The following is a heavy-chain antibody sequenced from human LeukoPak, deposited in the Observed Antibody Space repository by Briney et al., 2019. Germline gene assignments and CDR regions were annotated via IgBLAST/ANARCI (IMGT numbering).Heavy chain of an antibody. D-gene: IGHD2-15*01. CDR3: ASGVRGYCSGGSCYRYYYYYGMDV. CDR1: GGSISSANW. V-gene: IGHV4-4*02. CDR2: IHHSGTT. Sequence: PSETLSLTCAVSGGSISSANWWSWVRQPPGQGLEWIGEIHHSGTTTYNPSLKSRLTISVDTSKNQFSLKLSSVTAADTAVYYCASGVRGYCSGGSCYRYYYYYGMDVWGQGTTVTVSS. J-gene: IGHJ6*02.